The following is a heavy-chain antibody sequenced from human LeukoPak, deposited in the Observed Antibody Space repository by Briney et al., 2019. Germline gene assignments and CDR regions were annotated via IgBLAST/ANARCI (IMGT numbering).Heavy chain of an antibody. CDR1: GFTFDDYC. V-gene: IGHV3-20*04. CDR3: ARRMPGDAFDV. CDR2: INWNGGST. Sequence: PGGSLRLSCAASGFTFDDYCMNWVRQPPGKGLEWVCNINWNGGSTSYADSLKGRLTISRDNAKSSLYLQMNSLRAEDTAMYFCARRMPGDAFDVWGQGTMVTVSS. D-gene: IGHD2-2*01. J-gene: IGHJ3*01.